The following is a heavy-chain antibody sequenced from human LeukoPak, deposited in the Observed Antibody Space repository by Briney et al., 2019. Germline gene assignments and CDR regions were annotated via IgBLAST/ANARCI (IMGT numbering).Heavy chain of an antibody. V-gene: IGHV3-30*18. D-gene: IGHD2-2*01. CDR2: ISYDGSNK. CDR3: AKDRGIVVVPAANPYYFDY. Sequence: GRSLRLSCAASGFTFSSYGMHWVRQAPGKGLEWVAVISYDGSNKYYADSVKGRFTISRDNSKNTLYLQMNGLRAEDTAVYYCAKDRGIVVVPAANPYYFDYWGQGTLVTVSS. J-gene: IGHJ4*02. CDR1: GFTFSSYG.